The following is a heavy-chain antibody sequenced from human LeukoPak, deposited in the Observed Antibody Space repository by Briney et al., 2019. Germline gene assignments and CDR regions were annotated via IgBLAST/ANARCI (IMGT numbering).Heavy chain of an antibody. J-gene: IGHJ4*02. CDR2: ISSSSSYT. CDR3: ARDRNYYDSSGYIPLDY. CDR1: GFTFSDYY. V-gene: IGHV3-11*06. D-gene: IGHD3-22*01. Sequence: PGGSLRLSCAASGFTFSDYYMSWIRQAPGKGLEWVSYISSSSSYTNYADSVKGRFTISRDNAKNSLYLQMNSLRAEDTAVYYCARDRNYYDSSGYIPLDYWGQGTLSPSPQ.